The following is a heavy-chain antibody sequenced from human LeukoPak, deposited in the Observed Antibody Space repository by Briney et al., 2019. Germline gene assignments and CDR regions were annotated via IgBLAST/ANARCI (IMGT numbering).Heavy chain of an antibody. J-gene: IGHJ4*02. V-gene: IGHV3-9*01. CDR3: AKDSTSYGDSFDY. CDR2: ISWNSGSI. Sequence: GRSLRLSCAASGFTFDDYAMHWVRQAPGKGLEWVSGISWNSGSIGYADSVKGRFTISRDDAKNSLYLQMNSLRAEDTALYYCAKDSTSYGDSFDYWGQGTLVTVSS. D-gene: IGHD4-17*01. CDR1: GFTFDDYA.